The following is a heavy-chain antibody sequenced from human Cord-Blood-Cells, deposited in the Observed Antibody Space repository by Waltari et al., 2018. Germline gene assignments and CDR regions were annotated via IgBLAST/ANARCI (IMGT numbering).Heavy chain of an antibody. Sequence: QVQLVQSGAEVKKPGSSVKVSCKASGGTFSSYAISWVRQAPGQGLEWMGGIIPLFGTANYAKKFQGSVTITADESTSTAYMGLSSLRSEDTAVYYCARPGGFGELYYYYYMDVWGKGTTVTVSS. CDR2: IIPLFGTA. D-gene: IGHD3-10*01. CDR1: GGTFSSYA. CDR3: ARPGGFGELYYYYYMDV. V-gene: IGHV1-69*01. J-gene: IGHJ6*03.